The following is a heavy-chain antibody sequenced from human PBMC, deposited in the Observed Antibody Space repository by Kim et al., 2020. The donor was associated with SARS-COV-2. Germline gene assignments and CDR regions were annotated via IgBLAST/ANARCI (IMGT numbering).Heavy chain of an antibody. CDR2: INTNTGNP. D-gene: IGHD6-13*01. V-gene: IGHV7-4-1*02. CDR3: ARDHCSSWFIYYYYYMDG. J-gene: IGHJ6*03. Sequence: ASVKVSCKASGYTFTSYAMNWVRQAPGQGLEWMGWINTNTGNPTYAQGFTGRFVFSLDTSVITAYLQISSLKAEDTAVYYCARDHCSSWFIYYYYYMDGWGKGTTLTVSS. CDR1: GYTFTSYA.